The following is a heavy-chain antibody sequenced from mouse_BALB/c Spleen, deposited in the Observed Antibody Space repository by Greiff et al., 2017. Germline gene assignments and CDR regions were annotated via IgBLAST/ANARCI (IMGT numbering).Heavy chain of an antibody. CDR1: GYSFTGYY. V-gene: IGHV1S34*01. J-gene: IGHJ2*01. D-gene: IGHD2-14*01. Sequence: LVKTGASVKISCKASGYSFTGYYMHWVKQSHGKSLEWIGYISCYNGATSYNQKFKGKATFTVDTSSSTAYMQFNSLTSEDSAVYYCARGAYCRYDGDYFDYWGQGTTLTVAS. CDR2: ISCYNGAT. CDR3: ARGAYCRYDGDYFDY.